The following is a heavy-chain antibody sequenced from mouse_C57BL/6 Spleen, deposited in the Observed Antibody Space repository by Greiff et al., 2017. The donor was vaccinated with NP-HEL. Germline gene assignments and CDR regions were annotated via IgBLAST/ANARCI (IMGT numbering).Heavy chain of an antibody. J-gene: IGHJ4*01. V-gene: IGHV1-52*01. Sequence: QVQLQQPGAELVRPGSSVKLSCKASGYTFTSYWMHWVKQRPIQGLEWIGNIDPSDSETHYNQKFKDKATLTVDKSSSTAYMQLSSLTSEDSVVYYCARGLNDYDPYYAMDYWGQGTSVTVSS. D-gene: IGHD2-4*01. CDR1: GYTFTSYW. CDR3: ARGLNDYDPYYAMDY. CDR2: IDPSDSET.